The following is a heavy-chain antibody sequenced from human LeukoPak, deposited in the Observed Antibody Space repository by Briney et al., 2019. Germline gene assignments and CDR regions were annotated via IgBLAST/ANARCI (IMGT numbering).Heavy chain of an antibody. Sequence: SGGSLRLSCAASGFTFSDYYMSWIRQAPGKGLEWVSYISSSGSTIYYADSVKGRFTISRDNAKNSLYPQMNSLRAEDTAVYYCASAARPFVDYWGQGTLVTVSS. CDR1: GFTFSDYY. CDR3: ASAARPFVDY. CDR2: ISSSGSTI. D-gene: IGHD6-6*01. V-gene: IGHV3-11*01. J-gene: IGHJ4*02.